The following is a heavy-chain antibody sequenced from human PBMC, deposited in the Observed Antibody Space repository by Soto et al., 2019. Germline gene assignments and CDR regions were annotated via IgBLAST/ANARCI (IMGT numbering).Heavy chain of an antibody. D-gene: IGHD2-15*01. CDR2: ISYDGSNK. J-gene: IGHJ5*02. Sequence: GGSLRLSCAASGFTFSSYAMHWVRQAPGKGLEWVAVISYDGSNKSYADSVKGRFTISRDKTENTLWLQMNSLRADDTAVYYCARDSRGFCSGSTCYSSSVFDPWGQGTLVTVSS. CDR3: ARDSRGFCSGSTCYSSSVFDP. V-gene: IGHV3-30-3*01. CDR1: GFTFSSYA.